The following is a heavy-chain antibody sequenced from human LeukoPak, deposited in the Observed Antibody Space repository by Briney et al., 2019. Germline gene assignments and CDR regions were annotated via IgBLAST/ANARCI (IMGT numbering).Heavy chain of an antibody. CDR3: TRESWGLPVLDY. D-gene: IGHD7-27*01. CDR2: IRSKANGGTT. V-gene: IGHV3-49*04. Sequence: GGSLRLSCTASGFTFGDYALSWVRQAPGKGPEWVGFIRSKANGGTTEYAASVKGRFTFSRDDSKSIAYLQMNSLKTEDTAMYYCTRESWGLPVLDYWGQGTLVTVSS. J-gene: IGHJ4*02. CDR1: GFTFGDYA.